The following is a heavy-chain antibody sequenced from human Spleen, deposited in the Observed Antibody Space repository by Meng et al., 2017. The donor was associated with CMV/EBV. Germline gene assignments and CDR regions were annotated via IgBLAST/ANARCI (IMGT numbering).Heavy chain of an antibody. V-gene: IGHV1-69*02. CDR2: VISVLGEA. CDR1: GGSFSSYP. CDR3: ATSGVGLIIYYFDY. J-gene: IGHJ4*02. D-gene: IGHD3/OR15-3a*01. Sequence: SSVKVSCKASGGSFSSYPISWVRQAHGQWLEWVGRVISVLGEANYAQKFQGRVTITADKSTSTDYMELSSLRSEDTAVYVCATSGVGLIIYYFDYWGQGTLVTVSS.